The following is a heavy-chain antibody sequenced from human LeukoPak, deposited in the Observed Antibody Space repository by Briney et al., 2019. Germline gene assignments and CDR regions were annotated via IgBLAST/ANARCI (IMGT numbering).Heavy chain of an antibody. Sequence: GASVKVSCKASGYTFTIYGISWVRQAPGQGLEWMGWISAYNGNTNYAQKLQGRVTMTTDTSTSTAYMELRSLRSDDTAVYYCARDIGTVAGSWSVPLDYWGQGTLVTVSS. CDR1: GYTFTIYG. J-gene: IGHJ4*02. V-gene: IGHV1-18*01. D-gene: IGHD6-13*01. CDR3: ARDIGTVAGSWSVPLDY. CDR2: ISAYNGNT.